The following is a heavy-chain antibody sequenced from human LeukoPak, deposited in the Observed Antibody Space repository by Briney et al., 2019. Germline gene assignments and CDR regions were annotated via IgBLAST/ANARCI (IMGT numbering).Heavy chain of an antibody. CDR2: IYYSGSV. D-gene: IGHD3-22*01. V-gene: IGHV4-39*07. J-gene: IGHJ4*02. CDR3: AGDNYYDASGVTDY. Sequence: SETLSLTCTVSGGSISSSSYYWGWIRQPPGKGLEWIGSIYYSGSVYYNPSLKSRVTISIDTSKKQFSLKLSSVTAADTAVYYCAGDNYYDASGVTDYWGQGTLVTVSS. CDR1: GGSISSSSYY.